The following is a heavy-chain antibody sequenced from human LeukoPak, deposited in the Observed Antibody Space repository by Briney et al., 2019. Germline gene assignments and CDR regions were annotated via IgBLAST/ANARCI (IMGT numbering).Heavy chain of an antibody. Sequence: GGSPRLSCAASGFTFSSYSMNWVRQAPGKGLEWVSYIRSSSNIIYYADSVKGRFTISRDNTKNSLYLQMNSLRAEDTAVYYCAKDMTGPDDSWGPGTLVTVSS. D-gene: IGHD3-16*01. CDR3: AKDMTGPDDS. CDR2: IRSSSNII. V-gene: IGHV3-48*04. J-gene: IGHJ4*02. CDR1: GFTFSSYS.